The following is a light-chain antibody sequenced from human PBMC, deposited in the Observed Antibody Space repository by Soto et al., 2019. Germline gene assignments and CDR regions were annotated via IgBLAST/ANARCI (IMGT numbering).Light chain of an antibody. CDR2: DVS. CDR3: SSYTSSSTLVV. CDR1: SSDLGDYNY. J-gene: IGLJ2*01. Sequence: QSALTQPASVSGSPGQSITISCTGSSSDLGDYNYVSWYQQHPGKAPKLMIYDVSNRPSGVSNRFSGSKSGNTASLTISGLQAEDEADYYCSSYTSSSTLVVFGGGTKLTVL. V-gene: IGLV2-14*01.